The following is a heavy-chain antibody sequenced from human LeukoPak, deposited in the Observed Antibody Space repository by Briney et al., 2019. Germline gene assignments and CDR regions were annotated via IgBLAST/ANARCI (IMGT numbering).Heavy chain of an antibody. Sequence: GGSLRLSCAASGFTFSSYAMSWVRQAPGKGLEWVSAISGSGGSTYYADSVKGRFTISRDNSKNTVYLQMNSLRAEDTAVYYCAAELYSGSYGRCCSFAFWGQGTQVTVSS. J-gene: IGHJ4*02. V-gene: IGHV3-23*01. CDR1: GFTFSSYA. CDR2: ISGSGGST. CDR3: AAELYSGSYGRCCSFAF. D-gene: IGHD1-26*01.